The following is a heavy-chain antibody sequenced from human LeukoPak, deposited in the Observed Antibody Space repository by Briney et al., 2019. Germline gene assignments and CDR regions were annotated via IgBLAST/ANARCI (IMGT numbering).Heavy chain of an antibody. Sequence: GGSLRLSCAASGFTFSSYAMHCVRQAPGKGLEWVSLISYDGSNKYYADSVKGRFTISRDNSKNTLYLQMNSLRAEDTAVYYCARGPYPAVYCFDYWGQGTLVTVSS. V-gene: IGHV3-30*04. CDR1: GFTFSSYA. CDR2: ISYDGSNK. J-gene: IGHJ4*02. CDR3: ARGPYPAVYCFDY.